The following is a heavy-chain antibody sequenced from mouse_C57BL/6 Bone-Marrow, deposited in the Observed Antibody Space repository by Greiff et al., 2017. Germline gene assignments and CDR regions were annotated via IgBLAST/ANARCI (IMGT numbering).Heavy chain of an antibody. D-gene: IGHD2-3*01. J-gene: IGHJ3*01. CDR3: AREDDGYYVPFAY. CDR1: GYTFTSYW. CDR2: IDPNSGGT. Sequence: VQLQQPGAELVKPGASVKLSCKASGYTFTSYWMHWVKQRPGRGLEWIGRIDPNSGGTKYNEKFKSKATLTVDNPSRTAYMQLSSLTSEDSAVDYCAREDDGYYVPFAYWGQGTLVTVSA. V-gene: IGHV1-72*01.